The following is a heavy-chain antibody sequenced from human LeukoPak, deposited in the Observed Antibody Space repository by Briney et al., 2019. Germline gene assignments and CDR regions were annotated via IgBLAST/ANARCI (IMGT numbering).Heavy chain of an antibody. CDR1: GSTFSIYG. V-gene: IGHV3-23*01. D-gene: IGHD3-3*02. CDR2: ISGSGDST. CDR3: ARAFYPGYYSYMAV. Sequence: GGSLRLSCAASGSTFSIYGMSWVRQAPGKGLEWVSSISGSGDSTHYADSVKGRFTISRDNPKNTLYLQMNSLRAEDTALYYCARAFYPGYYSYMAVWGKGTTVTVSS. J-gene: IGHJ6*03.